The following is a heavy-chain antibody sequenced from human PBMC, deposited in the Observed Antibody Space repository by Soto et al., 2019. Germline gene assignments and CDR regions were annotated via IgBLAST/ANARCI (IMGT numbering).Heavy chain of an antibody. V-gene: IGHV3-74*01. J-gene: IGHJ5*02. CDR1: GFTFSRFW. CDR3: ARVGGYNWFDT. CDR2: IDRDGSST. Sequence: EVQLVESGGGLVQPGGSLRLSCAASGFTFSRFWMHWVRQAPGKGLLWVSRIDRDGSSTNYADSVKGRFTVSRDNAKNTLYLQMNSLTAEDTAVYYCARVGGYNWFDTWGQGTLVTVSS.